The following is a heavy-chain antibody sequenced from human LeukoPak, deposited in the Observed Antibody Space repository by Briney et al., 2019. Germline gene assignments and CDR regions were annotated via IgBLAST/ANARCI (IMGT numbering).Heavy chain of an antibody. V-gene: IGHV3-7*01. Sequence: GGSLRLSCAASGFTFSFYWMSWVRQAPGTGLEWVANMNRDGSEINYVDSVRGRFTISRDNAKNSLYLQMNSLRADDTAVYFCARDLGFSTFDNWVQGTLVTVSS. J-gene: IGHJ4*02. D-gene: IGHD2/OR15-2a*01. CDR1: GFTFSFYW. CDR2: MNRDGSEI. CDR3: ARDLGFSTFDN.